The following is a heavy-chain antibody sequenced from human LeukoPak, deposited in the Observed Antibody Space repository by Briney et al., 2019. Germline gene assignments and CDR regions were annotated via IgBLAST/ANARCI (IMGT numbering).Heavy chain of an antibody. D-gene: IGHD1-26*01. CDR2: ISAGNGNT. CDR3: ARDSGSGSNDY. J-gene: IGHJ4*02. V-gene: IGHV1-3*01. Sequence: GASVKVSCKASGYTFTSYAIHWVRQAPGQRLEWMGWISAGNGNTKYSQNFQGRVTFISNTSATTAFKELSSLRSEDAAVYYCARDSGSGSNDYWGQGTLVTVSS. CDR1: GYTFTSYA.